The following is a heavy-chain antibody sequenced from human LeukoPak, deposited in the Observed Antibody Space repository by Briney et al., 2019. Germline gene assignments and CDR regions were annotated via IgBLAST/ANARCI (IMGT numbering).Heavy chain of an antibody. Sequence: GESLKISCTGSGYSINYYWIGWVRQVPVKGLEWMGIIYPAGSDIRYGLSFQGQVTISADKSISTAYLQWSSLKASDTAMYYCARQEYCSGGSCYTWFDPWGQGTLVIVSS. J-gene: IGHJ5*02. CDR1: GYSINYYW. D-gene: IGHD2-15*01. CDR2: IYPAGSDI. V-gene: IGHV5-51*01. CDR3: ARQEYCSGGSCYTWFDP.